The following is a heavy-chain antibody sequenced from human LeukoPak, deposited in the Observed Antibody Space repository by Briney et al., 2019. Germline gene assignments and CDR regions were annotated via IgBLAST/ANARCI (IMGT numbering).Heavy chain of an antibody. D-gene: IGHD2-15*01. Sequence: SETLSLTCAVYGGSFSGYYWSWIRQPPGKGLEWIGEINHSGSTNYNPSLKSRVTISVDTSKNQFSLKLSSVTAADTAVYYCARVVVVVAASYYYYYYMDVWGRGTTVTVSS. V-gene: IGHV4-34*01. CDR3: ARVVVVVAASYYYYYYMDV. CDR1: GGSFSGYY. CDR2: INHSGST. J-gene: IGHJ6*03.